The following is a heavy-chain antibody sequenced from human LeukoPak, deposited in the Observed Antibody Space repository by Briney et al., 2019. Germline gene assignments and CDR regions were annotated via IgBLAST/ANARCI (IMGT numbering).Heavy chain of an antibody. D-gene: IGHD1-26*01. CDR3: ARTLRPGGYFAYYYGMDV. J-gene: IGHJ6*02. Sequence: GGSLRLSCAASGFTFSDYYMSWIRQAPGKGLEWVANIRQDGSEKYYVDSVKGRFTISRDKAKNSLYLQMTSLRAEDTAVYYCARTLRPGGYFAYYYGMDVWGQGTTVTVSS. CDR1: GFTFSDYY. V-gene: IGHV3-7*01. CDR2: IRQDGSEK.